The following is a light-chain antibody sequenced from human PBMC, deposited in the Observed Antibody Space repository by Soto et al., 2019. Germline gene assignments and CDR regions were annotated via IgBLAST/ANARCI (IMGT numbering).Light chain of an antibody. Sequence: QSALTQPASVSGSPGQSLTISCTGTSSDVGGYNFVSWYQHHPGKAPKLMIYEVSNRPSGVSNRFSGSKSGNTASLTISGLQAEDEADYYCSSYTSSSTLVFGTGTMLTVL. J-gene: IGLJ1*01. CDR3: SSYTSSSTLV. V-gene: IGLV2-14*01. CDR2: EVS. CDR1: SSDVGGYNF.